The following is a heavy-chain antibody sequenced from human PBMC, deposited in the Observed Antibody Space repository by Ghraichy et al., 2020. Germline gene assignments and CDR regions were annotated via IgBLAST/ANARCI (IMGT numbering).Heavy chain of an antibody. V-gene: IGHV3-7*01. CDR2: IKQDGSEK. D-gene: IGHD3-10*01. Sequence: GESLNISCAASGFTFSSYWMTWVRQAPGKGLEWVANIKQDGSEKHYVDSVKGRFTISRDNAKNSLYLQMNSLRADDTAVYYCTGYPDSGDDYWGQGTLVTVSS. CDR3: TGYPDSGDDY. J-gene: IGHJ4*02. CDR1: GFTFSSYW.